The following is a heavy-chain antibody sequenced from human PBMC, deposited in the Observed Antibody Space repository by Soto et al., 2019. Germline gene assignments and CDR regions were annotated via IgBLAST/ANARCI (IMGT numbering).Heavy chain of an antibody. CDR1: GGSVSSAGYH. CDR2: IYYSGSS. D-gene: IGHD5-12*01. CDR3: ARMYGGYGGGVDY. V-gene: IGHV4-30-4*01. Sequence: ALSLSYSGSGGSVSSAGYHWSWIRQPPGKGLEWIGYIYYSGSSYYNPSLMSRVAMSVDTSKNHFSLKLRSVTAADTAVYYCARMYGGYGGGVDYWGQGTQVTVS. J-gene: IGHJ4*02.